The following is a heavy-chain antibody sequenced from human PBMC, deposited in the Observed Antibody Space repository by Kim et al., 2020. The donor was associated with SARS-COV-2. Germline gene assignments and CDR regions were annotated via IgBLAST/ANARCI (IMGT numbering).Heavy chain of an antibody. CDR3: AKDHQAFGWPTFDC. D-gene: IGHD3-16*01. V-gene: IGHV3-23*01. J-gene: IGHJ4*02. Sequence: YARSVMGRFAISRDISKNTVYLQMNNLRAEDTALYYCAKDHQAFGWPTFDCWSPGTLVTVSS.